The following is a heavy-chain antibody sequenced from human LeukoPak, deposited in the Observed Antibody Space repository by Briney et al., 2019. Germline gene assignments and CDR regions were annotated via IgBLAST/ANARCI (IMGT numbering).Heavy chain of an antibody. CDR3: AREGGDSSSWYGVDI. V-gene: IGHV1-2*06. CDR2: INPNSGGT. Sequence: ASVKVSCKASGYTFTGYYMHWVRQAPGQGLEWMGRINPNSGGTNYAQKFQGRVTMTRDTSISTAHMELSRLRSDDTAVYYCAREGGDSSSWYGVDIWGQGTMVTVSS. CDR1: GYTFTGYY. D-gene: IGHD6-13*01. J-gene: IGHJ3*02.